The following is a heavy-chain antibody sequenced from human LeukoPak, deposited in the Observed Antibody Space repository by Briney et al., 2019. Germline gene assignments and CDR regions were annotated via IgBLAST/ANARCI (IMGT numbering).Heavy chain of an antibody. CDR2: IKEDGGEK. CDR1: GFPFNTFW. V-gene: IGHV3-7*03. CDR3: AREDYFDY. J-gene: IGHJ4*02. Sequence: GGSLRLSCAASGFPFNTFWMSWVRQAPGKGLEWVANIKEDGGEKYYVDSVKGRFTISRDNAKNSLYLQMNSLRAEDTAVYYCAREDYFDYWGQGTLVTVSS.